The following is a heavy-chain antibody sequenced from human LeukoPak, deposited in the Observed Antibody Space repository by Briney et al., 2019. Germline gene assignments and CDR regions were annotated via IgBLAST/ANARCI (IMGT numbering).Heavy chain of an antibody. V-gene: IGHV1-2*02. Sequence: GASVKVSCKASGYTFTGYYMHWVRQAPGQGLEWMGWINPNSGGTNYAQKFQGRVTMTRDTSISTAYMELRRLRSDDTAVYYCARVEIGTMVRGVRSFDYWGQGTLVTVSS. D-gene: IGHD3-10*01. J-gene: IGHJ4*02. CDR2: INPNSGGT. CDR3: ARVEIGTMVRGVRSFDY. CDR1: GYTFTGYY.